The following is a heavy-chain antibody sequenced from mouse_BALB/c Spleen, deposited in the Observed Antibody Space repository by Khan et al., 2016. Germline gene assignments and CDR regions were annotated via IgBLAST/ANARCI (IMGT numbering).Heavy chain of an antibody. J-gene: IGHJ4*01. D-gene: IGHD2-4*01. CDR2: IYPGDGDT. CDR3: SRGGDYALYDAMDY. Sequence: QVQLQQSGAELARPGASVKLSCKASGYTFTSYWMQWVKQRPGQGLEWIGAIYPGDGDTRYTQKFKGKATLTADKSSSTAYMQLSSLASEDSAVSYCSRGGDYALYDAMDYWGQGTSFTVSS. V-gene: IGHV1-87*01. CDR1: GYTFTSYW.